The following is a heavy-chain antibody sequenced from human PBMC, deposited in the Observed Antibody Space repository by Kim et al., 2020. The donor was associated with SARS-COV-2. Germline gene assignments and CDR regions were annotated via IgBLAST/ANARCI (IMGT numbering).Heavy chain of an antibody. CDR2: ISGSGGST. Sequence: GGSLRLSCAASGFTFSSYAMSWVRQAPGKGLEWVSAISGSGGSTYYADSVKGRFTISRDNSKNTLYLQMNSLRAEDTAVYYCAKDQRALYDYVWGPALSAYWGQGTLVTVSS. D-gene: IGHD3-16*01. CDR3: AKDQRALYDYVWGPALSAY. J-gene: IGHJ4*02. V-gene: IGHV3-23*01. CDR1: GFTFSSYA.